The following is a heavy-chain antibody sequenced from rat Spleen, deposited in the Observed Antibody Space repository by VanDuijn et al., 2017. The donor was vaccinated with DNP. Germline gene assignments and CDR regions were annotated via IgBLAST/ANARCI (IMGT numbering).Heavy chain of an antibody. V-gene: IGHV5-46*01. Sequence: EVQLVESGGGLVQPGRSMKLSCAASGFTFSNFGMTWVRQAPARGLEWVATINGGGGSTYYRDSVKGRFTISRDNAESTLYLQMNSLRSEDTATYYCARLGYYGYKAYWGQGVMVTVSS. CDR1: GFTFSNFG. D-gene: IGHD1-9*01. J-gene: IGHJ2*01. CDR3: ARLGYYGYKAY. CDR2: INGGGGST.